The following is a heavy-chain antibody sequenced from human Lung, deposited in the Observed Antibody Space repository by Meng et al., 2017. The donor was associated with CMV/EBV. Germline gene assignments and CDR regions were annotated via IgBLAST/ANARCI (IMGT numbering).Heavy chain of an antibody. CDR3: AKAGHVDTSSGMDV. CDR1: GFTFSSND. J-gene: IGHJ6*02. D-gene: IGHD5-18*01. Sequence: GGSLRLXCAASGFTFSSNDMHWVRQTTGKGLEWVSAIGTAGDTYYPGSVKGRFTISRENAKNSFYLQMNSLRAGDTAVYYCAKAGHVDTSSGMDVWGQGTXVTVSS. CDR2: IGTAGDT. V-gene: IGHV3-13*01.